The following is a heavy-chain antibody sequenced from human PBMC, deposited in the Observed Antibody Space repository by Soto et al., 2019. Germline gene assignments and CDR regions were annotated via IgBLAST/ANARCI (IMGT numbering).Heavy chain of an antibody. D-gene: IGHD5-18*01. V-gene: IGHV1-69*12. CDR3: ERIRDPYSYGFRYYGMDV. J-gene: IGHJ6*02. CDR2: IIPIFGTA. Sequence: QVQLVQSGAEVKKPGSSVKVSCKASGGTFSSYAISWVRQAPGQGLEWMGGIIPIFGTANYAQKFQGSVTITGDESTRTAYMELRSRRSEDTAVYYCERIRDPYSYGFRYYGMDVWGQGTTVTVSS. CDR1: GGTFSSYA.